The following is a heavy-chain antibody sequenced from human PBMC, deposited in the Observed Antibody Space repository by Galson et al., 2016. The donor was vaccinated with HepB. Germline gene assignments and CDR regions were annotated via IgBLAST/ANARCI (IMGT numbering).Heavy chain of an antibody. Sequence: SLRLSCAASGFRFSSYAKHWVRQAPGKGLEWVAVISYDGSNKYYTDSVKGRFTISRDNSKNTLYLQMNSLRAEDRAVYYCAKDGLYYGSGSYGSVDYWGQGTLVTVSS. CDR2: ISYDGSNK. CDR1: GFRFSSYA. D-gene: IGHD3-10*01. CDR3: AKDGLYYGSGSYGSVDY. J-gene: IGHJ4*02. V-gene: IGHV3-30*18.